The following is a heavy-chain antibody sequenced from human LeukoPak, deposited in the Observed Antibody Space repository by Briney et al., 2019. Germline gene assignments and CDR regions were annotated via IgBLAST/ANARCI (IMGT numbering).Heavy chain of an antibody. CDR2: IYYSGYT. CDR1: GGSISSYY. Sequence: SETLSLTCTVSGGSISSYYWSWTRQPPGKGLEWIGCIYYSGYTNYKSSLKSRVTISLDTSKNQFSLKLTSVTAADTAVYYCARARDIAVSYFGELLSSETYFDYWGQGTLVIVSS. V-gene: IGHV4-59*01. D-gene: IGHD3-10*01. CDR3: ARARDIAVSYFGELLSSETYFDY. J-gene: IGHJ4*02.